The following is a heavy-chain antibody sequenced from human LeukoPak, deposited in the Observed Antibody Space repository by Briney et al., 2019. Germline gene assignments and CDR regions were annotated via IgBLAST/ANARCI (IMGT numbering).Heavy chain of an antibody. D-gene: IGHD5-24*01. V-gene: IGHV3-23*01. CDR2: ISGSGGST. Sequence: GGSLRLSCAASGFTFSSYAMSWVRQAPGKGLEWVSAISGSGGSTYYADSVKGRFTISRDNSKNTLYPQMNSLRAEDTAVYYCAKDPKRWLQDPIDYWGQGTLVTVSS. J-gene: IGHJ4*02. CDR3: AKDPKRWLQDPIDY. CDR1: GFTFSSYA.